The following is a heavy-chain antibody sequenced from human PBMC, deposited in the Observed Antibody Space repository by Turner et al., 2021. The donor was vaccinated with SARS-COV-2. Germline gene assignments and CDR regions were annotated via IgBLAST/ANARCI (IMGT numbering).Heavy chain of an antibody. Sequence: EVQLVETGGGLIQPGGSLRLSCAASGLTVSSNYMSWVRQAPGKGLEWVSSISSRISYIYYADSVKGRFTISRDNAKNSLYLQMNSLRAEDTAVYYCARGDDFWSGYSNYGMDVWGQGTTVTVSS. CDR1: GLTVSSNY. CDR3: ARGDDFWSGYSNYGMDV. V-gene: IGHV3-21*01. J-gene: IGHJ6*02. D-gene: IGHD3-3*01. CDR2: ISSRISYI.